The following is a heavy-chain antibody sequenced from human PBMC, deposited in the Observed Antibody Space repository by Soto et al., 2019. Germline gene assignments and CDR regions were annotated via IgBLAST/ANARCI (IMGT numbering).Heavy chain of an antibody. V-gene: IGHV4-59*08. CDR3: ASHWDYDHAGADWFEP. CDR2: IHSRGDS. J-gene: IGHJ5*02. D-gene: IGHD3-22*01. Sequence: QVQLQESGPGLVKPLETLSLTCTVSGGSMNNNYWSWIRQPPGKGLEWIAWIHSRGDSYSNPSLRSRVTMSIDTSKSQFSLKVTSVTAADTAVYYCASHWDYDHAGADWFEPWGHGTLVTVSS. CDR1: GGSMNNNY.